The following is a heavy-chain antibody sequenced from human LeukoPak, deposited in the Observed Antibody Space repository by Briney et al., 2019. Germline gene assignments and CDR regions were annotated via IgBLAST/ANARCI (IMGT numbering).Heavy chain of an antibody. V-gene: IGHV4-39*01. Sequence: SETLSLTCTVSGGSISSSRYYWGWIRQPPGKGLEWIGSIYYIVSTYYNPSLKSRVTLSVDTSKNQFSLKLRSVTAADTAVYYCARHPISTDYASGRYYFDYWGQGTLVTVSS. CDR1: GGSISSSRYY. J-gene: IGHJ4*02. D-gene: IGHD4-17*01. CDR2: IYYIVST. CDR3: ARHPISTDYASGRYYFDY.